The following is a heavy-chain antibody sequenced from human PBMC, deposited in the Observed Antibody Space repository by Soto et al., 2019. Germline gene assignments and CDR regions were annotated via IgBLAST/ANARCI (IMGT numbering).Heavy chain of an antibody. D-gene: IGHD5-18*01. CDR2: ISAYNGNT. CDR3: AREEVDTAMVIVHYYGMDV. CDR1: GYTFTSYG. V-gene: IGHV1-18*01. J-gene: IGHJ6*02. Sequence: ASVKVSCKASGYTFTSYGISWVRQAPGQGLEWMGWISAYNGNTNYAQKLQGRVTMTTDTSTSTAYMELRSLRSDDTAVYYCAREEVDTAMVIVHYYGMDVWGQGTTVTVSS.